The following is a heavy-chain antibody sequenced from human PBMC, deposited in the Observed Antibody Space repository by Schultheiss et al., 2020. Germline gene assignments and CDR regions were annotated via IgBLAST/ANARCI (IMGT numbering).Heavy chain of an antibody. CDR1: GVSISSNY. V-gene: IGHV4-59*12. D-gene: IGHD5-24*01. CDR2: IYYSGST. J-gene: IGHJ4*02. CDR3: ARGEMATVFDY. Sequence: SATLSLTCTVSGVSISSNYWSWIRQPPGKGLEWIGYIYYSGSTNYNPSLKSRVTISVDTSKNQFSLKLSSVTAADTAVYYCARGEMATVFDYWGQGTLVTVSS.